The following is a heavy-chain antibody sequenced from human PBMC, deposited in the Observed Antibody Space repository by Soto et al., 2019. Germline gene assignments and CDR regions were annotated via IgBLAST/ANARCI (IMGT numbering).Heavy chain of an antibody. D-gene: IGHD6-13*01. CDR1: GVPISTDDYY. J-gene: IGHJ4*02. V-gene: IGHV4-61*08. CDR3: ARGRSSSWQYYFDY. Sequence: PSETLSLTCTVSGVPISTDDYYWSWIRQPPGKGLEWIGYIYYGGSTNYNPSLKSRVTISVDTSKNQFSLKLSSVTAADTAVYYCARGRSSSWQYYFDYWGQGTLVTVSS. CDR2: IYYGGST.